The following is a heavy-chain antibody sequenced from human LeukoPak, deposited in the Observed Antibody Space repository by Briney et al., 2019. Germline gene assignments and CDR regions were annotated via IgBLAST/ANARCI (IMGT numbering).Heavy chain of an antibody. Sequence: PSETLSLTCTVSGGSISSSSYYWGWIRQPPGKGLEWIGSIYYSGSTYYNPSLKSRVTISVDTSKNQFSLKLSSVTAADTAVYYCARHELSSGQGNYWGQGTLVTVSS. CDR2: IYYSGST. CDR1: GGSISSSSYY. CDR3: ARHELSSGQGNY. V-gene: IGHV4-39*01. D-gene: IGHD6-19*01. J-gene: IGHJ4*02.